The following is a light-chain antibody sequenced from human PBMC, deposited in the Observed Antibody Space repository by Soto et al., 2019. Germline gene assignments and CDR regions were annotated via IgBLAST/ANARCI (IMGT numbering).Light chain of an antibody. CDR3: YSSRSSSSTLYN. V-gene: IGLV2-14*03. CDR1: SSDIGGSNY. Sequence: QSALTQPASVSGSPGQSITLSCAGTSSDIGGSNYVFRYEHQPGKAQKLMVYGVSNQPSGVSNRCSGAKSANKASLNISGRQAEDEADYFCYSSRSSSSTLYNFGTGTKLTAL. J-gene: IGLJ1*01. CDR2: GVS.